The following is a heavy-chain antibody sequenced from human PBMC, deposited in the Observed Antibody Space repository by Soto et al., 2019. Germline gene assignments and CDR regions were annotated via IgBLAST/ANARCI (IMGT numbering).Heavy chain of an antibody. J-gene: IGHJ5*02. V-gene: IGHV3-20*04. CDR1: GFIFSNYG. Sequence: GGSLRLSCSASGFIFSNYGMNWVRQVPGRGLEWVSGINHVGGSPGYAESVKGRFTISRDNDRKTLYLEMTSLKTEDSALYYCVRDGIGWYAFDTWGPGALVTVSS. D-gene: IGHD6-19*01. CDR3: VRDGIGWYAFDT. CDR2: INHVGGSP.